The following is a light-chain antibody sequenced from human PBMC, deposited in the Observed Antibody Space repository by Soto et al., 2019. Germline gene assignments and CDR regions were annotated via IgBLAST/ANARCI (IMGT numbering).Light chain of an antibody. CDR3: QQYNSYSGT. Sequence: IQMTQSPSTLSASVGDSVTITCRASQSISSWLAWYQQKPGKAPKLPIYDASSLESGVPSRFSGSGSGTEFTLTISSLQPDDFATYYCQQYNSYSGTFGQGTKVDIK. V-gene: IGKV1-5*01. J-gene: IGKJ1*01. CDR2: DAS. CDR1: QSISSW.